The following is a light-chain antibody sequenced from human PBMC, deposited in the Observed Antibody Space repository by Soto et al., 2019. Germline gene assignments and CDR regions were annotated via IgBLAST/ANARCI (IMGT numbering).Light chain of an antibody. CDR2: EAS. Sequence: DIQMTQSPSTLSASVGDRATITCRASHSIRYWLAWFQQKAGKAPKLLIYEASRLESGVPSRISGSGSGTEFTLTISSLQPDDFATYYCQQYNAYSTFGQGTKVDI. CDR3: QQYNAYST. V-gene: IGKV1-5*03. CDR1: HSIRYW. J-gene: IGKJ1*01.